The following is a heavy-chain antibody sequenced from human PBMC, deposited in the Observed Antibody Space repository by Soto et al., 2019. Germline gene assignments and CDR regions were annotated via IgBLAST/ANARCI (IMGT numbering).Heavy chain of an antibody. J-gene: IGHJ4*02. CDR1: GGSISSSSYY. V-gene: IGHV4-39*01. CDR2: IYYSGST. CDR3: ARRSITIFGVVTFDY. D-gene: IGHD3-3*01. Sequence: PSETLSLTCTVSGGSISSSSYYWGWIRQPPGKGLEWIGSIYYSGSTYYNPSLKSRVTISVDTSKNQFSLKLSSVTAADTAVYYCARRSITIFGVVTFDYWGQGTLVTSPQ.